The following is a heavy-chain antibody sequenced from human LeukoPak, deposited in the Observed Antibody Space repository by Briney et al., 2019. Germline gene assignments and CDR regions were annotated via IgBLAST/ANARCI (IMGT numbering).Heavy chain of an antibody. D-gene: IGHD2-15*01. Sequence: GESLKISCKGSGNSFPIYWIGWVRQLPGKGQEWMGIIYPADSETRYSPSLQGQVTISANKSLSTAYLQWSSLKASDTAIYYCARGSQDIRYTHSFDYWGQGTLVTVSS. J-gene: IGHJ4*02. CDR2: IYPADSET. CDR1: GNSFPIYW. CDR3: ARGSQDIRYTHSFDY. V-gene: IGHV5-51*06.